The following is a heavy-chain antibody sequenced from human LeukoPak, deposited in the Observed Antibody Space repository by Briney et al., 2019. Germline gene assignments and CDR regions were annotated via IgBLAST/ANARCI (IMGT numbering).Heavy chain of an antibody. CDR3: AKGVPIFGVTYGLFDY. Sequence: GGSLRLSCAASGFTFSSYSMNWVRQAPGKGLEWVSAISGSGGSTYYADSVKGRFTISRDNSKNTLYLQMNSLRAEDTAVYYCAKGVPIFGVTYGLFDYWGQGTLVTVSS. V-gene: IGHV3-23*01. D-gene: IGHD3-3*01. CDR2: ISGSGGST. CDR1: GFTFSSYS. J-gene: IGHJ4*02.